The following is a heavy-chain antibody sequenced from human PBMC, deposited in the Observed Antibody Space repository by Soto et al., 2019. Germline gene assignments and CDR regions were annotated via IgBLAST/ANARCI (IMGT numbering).Heavy chain of an antibody. Sequence: QVQLVQSGAEVKKPGASVKVSCKASGYTFTSYDINWVRQATGQGLEWMGWMNPNSGNTGYAEKFKGRVTMTRNTSISTAYMELSSLRSEDTAVYYCARVRNWNDAFDIWGQGTMVTVSS. V-gene: IGHV1-8*01. CDR3: ARVRNWNDAFDI. CDR2: MNPNSGNT. D-gene: IGHD1-20*01. J-gene: IGHJ3*02. CDR1: GYTFTSYD.